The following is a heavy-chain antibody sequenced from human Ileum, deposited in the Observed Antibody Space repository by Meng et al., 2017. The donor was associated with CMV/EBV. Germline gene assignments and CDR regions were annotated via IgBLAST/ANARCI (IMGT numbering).Heavy chain of an antibody. D-gene: IGHD6-13*01. CDR1: GDTISSDDYY. CDR3: ARDPAGENWFDP. CDR2: INYSGST. J-gene: IGHJ5*02. Sequence: TVSGDTISSDDYYWTWHRQHQGKDLKWIGNINYSGSTYYNPSLKSQVTITVDTSENQFSLKLSAVTAADTAVYYCARDPAGENWFDPWGQGTLVTVSS. V-gene: IGHV4-31*01.